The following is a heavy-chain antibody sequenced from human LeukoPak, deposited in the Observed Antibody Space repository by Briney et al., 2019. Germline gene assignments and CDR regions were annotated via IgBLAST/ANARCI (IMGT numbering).Heavy chain of an antibody. D-gene: IGHD3-10*01. Sequence: GGSLRLSCAASGFTFSSYSMNWVRQAPGKGLEWVSYISSSSSTIYYADSGKGRFTISRDNAKNSLYLQMNSLRAEDTAVYYCARRGPHDYWGQGTLVTVSS. V-gene: IGHV3-48*01. CDR1: GFTFSSYS. J-gene: IGHJ4*02. CDR2: ISSSSSTI. CDR3: ARRGPHDY.